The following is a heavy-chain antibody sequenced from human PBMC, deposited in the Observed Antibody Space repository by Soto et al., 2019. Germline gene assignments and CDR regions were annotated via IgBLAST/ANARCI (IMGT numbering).Heavy chain of an antibody. CDR2: ISAYNGNT. CDR1: GYTFTSYF. V-gene: IGHV1-18*01. J-gene: IGHJ6*02. Sequence: QVQLVQSGAEVKKPGASVKVSCKASGYTFTSYFITWVRQAPGQGLEWMGWISAYNGNTNYAQMLQGRVTMTTDTSTATAYMEMTSLRSHDTAVYDCARQNYYSGMDVWGQGTTVTVSS. CDR3: ARQNYYSGMDV.